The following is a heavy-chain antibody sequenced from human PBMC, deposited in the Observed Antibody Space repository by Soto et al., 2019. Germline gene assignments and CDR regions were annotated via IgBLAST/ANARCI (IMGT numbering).Heavy chain of an antibody. CDR1: GFTFSSYE. V-gene: IGHV3-48*03. J-gene: IGHJ6*02. CDR2: ISSSGSTI. CDR3: ARDMGLLPYYYYGMDV. D-gene: IGHD2-15*01. Sequence: PVGSLRLSCAASGFTFSSYEMNWVRQAPGKGLEWVSYISSSGSTIYYADSVKGRFTISRDNAKNSLYLQMNSLRAEDTAVYYCARDMGLLPYYYYGMDVWGQGTTVTV.